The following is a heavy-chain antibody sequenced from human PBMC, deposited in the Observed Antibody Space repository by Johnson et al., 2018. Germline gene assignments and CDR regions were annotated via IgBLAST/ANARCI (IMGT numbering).Heavy chain of an antibody. CDR1: GGSFSGYY. J-gene: IGHJ4*02. V-gene: IGHV4-34*01. D-gene: IGHD4-17*01. Sequence: QVQLQQWGAGLLKPSETLSLTCAVYGGSFSGYYWSWIRQPPGKGLEWIGEINHSGSTNYNPSLKSRVTISVDTYKNQFSLKLSSVTAADTAMYYCARVSDYGYYFDSWGQGTLVTVSS. CDR3: ARVSDYGYYFDS. CDR2: INHSGST.